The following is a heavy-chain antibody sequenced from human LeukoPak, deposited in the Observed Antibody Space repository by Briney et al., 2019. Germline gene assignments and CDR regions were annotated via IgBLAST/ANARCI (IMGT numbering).Heavy chain of an antibody. D-gene: IGHD5-12*01. Sequence: GASVKVSCKASGFXFTSSAVQWVRQARGQRLKWIGWIVVGSGNTNYAQKFQGRVTMTEDTSTDTAYMELSSLRSEDTAVYYCATGPIYSGYDFDYWGQGTLVTVSS. V-gene: IGHV1-58*01. CDR3: ATGPIYSGYDFDY. J-gene: IGHJ4*02. CDR2: IVVGSGNT. CDR1: GFXFTSSA.